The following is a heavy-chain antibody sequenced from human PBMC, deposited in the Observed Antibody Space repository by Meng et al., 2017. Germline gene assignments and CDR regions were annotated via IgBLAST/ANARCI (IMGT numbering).Heavy chain of an antibody. D-gene: IGHD3-16*02. CDR1: GYTFTSYE. V-gene: IGHV1-8*03. CDR2: MYPNSCNT. CDR3: ARSEDGDYGYVWGSYRYTYIYYIDF. Sequence: SVTVSCMPSGYTFTSYEINWMRQATGQGLEWMGWMYPNSCNTGYAQKFQGRVTITRNTSISTVYMEMSSLRSEDTAVYYCARSEDGDYGYVWGSYRYTYIYYIDFWGQGTLVTVSS. J-gene: IGHJ4*02.